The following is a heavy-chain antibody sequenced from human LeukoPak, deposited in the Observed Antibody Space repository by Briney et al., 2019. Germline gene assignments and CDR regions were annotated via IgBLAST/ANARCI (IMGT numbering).Heavy chain of an antibody. CDR3: ARVNYGSATKEDY. CDR1: GGSISSGGYY. J-gene: IGHJ4*02. D-gene: IGHD3-10*01. CDR2: IYYSGST. Sequence: PSETLSLTCTVSGGSISSGGYYWSWIRQHPGTGLEWIGYIYYSGSTYYNPSLKSRVTISVDTSKNQFSLKLSSVTAADTAVYYCARVNYGSATKEDYWGQGTLVTVSS. V-gene: IGHV4-31*03.